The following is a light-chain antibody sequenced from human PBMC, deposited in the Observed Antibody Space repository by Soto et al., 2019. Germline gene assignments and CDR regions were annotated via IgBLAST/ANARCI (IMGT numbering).Light chain of an antibody. CDR2: EVS. V-gene: IGLV2-23*02. CDR1: SSDVGSYNL. Sequence: QSALTQPDSVSGSPLQSITISCTGTSSDVGSYNLVSWYQQHPGKAPKLMIYEVSKRPSGVSNRFSGSKSGNTASLTISGLQAEDEADYYCCSYAGSSTYVFGTGTKVTVL. J-gene: IGLJ1*01. CDR3: CSYAGSSTYV.